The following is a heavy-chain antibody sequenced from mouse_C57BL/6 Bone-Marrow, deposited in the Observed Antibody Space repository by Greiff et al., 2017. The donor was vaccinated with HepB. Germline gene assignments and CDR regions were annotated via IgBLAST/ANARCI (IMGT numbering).Heavy chain of an antibody. V-gene: IGHV1-61*01. CDR3: ARGGSTMVTRDY. D-gene: IGHD2-2*01. CDR1: GYTFTSYW. CDR2: IYPSDSET. Sequence: QVQLKQPGAELVRPGSSVKLSCKASGYTFTSYWMDWVKQRPGQGLEWIGNIYPSDSETHYNQKFKDKATLTVDKSSSTAYMQLSSLTSEDSAVYYCARGGSTMVTRDYWGQGTTLTVSS. J-gene: IGHJ2*01.